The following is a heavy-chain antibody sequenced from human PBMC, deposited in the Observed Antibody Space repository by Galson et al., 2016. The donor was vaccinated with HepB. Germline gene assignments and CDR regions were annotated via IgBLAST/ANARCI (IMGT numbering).Heavy chain of an antibody. CDR3: ARGPPDYLDSGSFYSGWFDP. CDR1: GASISSGDYY. CDR2: MYYSGTT. Sequence: ETLSLTCTVSGASISSGDYYWGWIRQPPGKGLEWLGSMYYSGTTYYKPSLKSRVTISIDTTKNQLSLKLSSVTAADMAVYYCARGPPDYLDSGSFYSGWFDPWGRGTLVTVSS. D-gene: IGHD3-10*01. J-gene: IGHJ5*02. V-gene: IGHV4-39*07.